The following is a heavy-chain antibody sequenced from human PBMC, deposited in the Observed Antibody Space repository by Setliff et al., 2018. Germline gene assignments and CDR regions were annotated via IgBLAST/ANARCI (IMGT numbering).Heavy chain of an antibody. CDR2: IYPGDSHT. J-gene: IGHJ5*02. Sequence: GESLKISCKGSGYSFTSHWIGWVRQMPGKGLEWMGIIYPGDSHTRYSPSFQGQVTISTDTSINTAFLQWNNLKASDTAVYYCARRGARFFNWFDPWGQGTLVTVSS. V-gene: IGHV5-51*01. CDR1: GYSFTSHW. D-gene: IGHD2-15*01. CDR3: ARRGARFFNWFDP.